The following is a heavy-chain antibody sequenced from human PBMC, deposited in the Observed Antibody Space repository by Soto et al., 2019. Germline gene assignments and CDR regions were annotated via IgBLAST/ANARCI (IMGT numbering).Heavy chain of an antibody. CDR2: IIPIFGTA. Sequence: ASVKVSCKASGGTFSSYAISWVRQAPGQGLEWMGGIIPIFGTANYAQKFQGRVTITADESTSTAYMELSSLRSEDTAVYYCARDHSDDILTAYGGMDVWGQGTTVTVSS. CDR1: GGTFSSYA. CDR3: ARDHSDDILTAYGGMDV. V-gene: IGHV1-69*13. D-gene: IGHD3-9*01. J-gene: IGHJ6*02.